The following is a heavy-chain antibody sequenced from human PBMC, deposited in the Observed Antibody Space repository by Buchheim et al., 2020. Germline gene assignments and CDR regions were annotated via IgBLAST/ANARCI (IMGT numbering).Heavy chain of an antibody. J-gene: IGHJ4*02. V-gene: IGHV3-33*01. D-gene: IGHD2-21*02. CDR1: GFTFGSYG. Sequence: QVQLVESGGGVVQPGRSLRLSCAASGFTFGSYGMHWVRQAPGKGLEWVAVVWYDGSNQYYADSVKGRFTIPRDNSKNTLFLQMNSLRAEDTAIYYCARGVVDCGGDCPQDFWGQGTL. CDR3: ARGVVDCGGDCPQDF. CDR2: VWYDGSNQ.